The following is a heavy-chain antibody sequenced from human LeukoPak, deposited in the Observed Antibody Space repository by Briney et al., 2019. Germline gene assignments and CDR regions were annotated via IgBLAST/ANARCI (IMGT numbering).Heavy chain of an antibody. Sequence: NPSQTLSLTCTVSGGSISSGGYYWSWIRQPPGKGLEWIGYIYHSGSTYYNPSLKSRVTISVDRSKNQFSLKLSSVTAADTAVYYCARASSSRRGYNLDYWGQGTLVTVSS. V-gene: IGHV4-30-2*01. CDR1: GGSISSGGYY. CDR3: ARASSSRRGYNLDY. CDR2: IYHSGST. J-gene: IGHJ4*02. D-gene: IGHD1-1*01.